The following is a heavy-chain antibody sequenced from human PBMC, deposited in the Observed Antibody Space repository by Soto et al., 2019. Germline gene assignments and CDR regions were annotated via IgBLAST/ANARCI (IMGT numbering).Heavy chain of an antibody. Sequence: GGSLRLSCAASGFTFSSYSMNWVRQAPGKGLEWVSSIRSGGSDIYYVDSVKGRFTISRDNAKNSLYLQMNSLRAEDTAVYYCARSYYDSSGYSDAFAIWGQGTMVTVSS. CDR2: IRSGGSDI. V-gene: IGHV3-21*04. CDR3: ARSYYDSSGYSDAFAI. CDR1: GFTFSSYS. D-gene: IGHD3-22*01. J-gene: IGHJ3*02.